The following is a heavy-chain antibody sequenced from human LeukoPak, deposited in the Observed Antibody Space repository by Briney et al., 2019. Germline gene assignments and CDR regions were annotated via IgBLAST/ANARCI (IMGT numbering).Heavy chain of an antibody. CDR3: ARAWIQLWHPYYYYGMDV. Sequence: GGSLRLSCAASGFTFSDYYMSWIRQAPGKGLEWVSYISSSSSYTNYADSVKGRFTISRDNAKNPLYLQMNSLRAEDTAVYYCARAWIQLWHPYYYYGMDVWGKGTTVTVSS. J-gene: IGHJ6*04. CDR1: GFTFSDYY. V-gene: IGHV3-11*06. D-gene: IGHD5-18*01. CDR2: ISSSSSYT.